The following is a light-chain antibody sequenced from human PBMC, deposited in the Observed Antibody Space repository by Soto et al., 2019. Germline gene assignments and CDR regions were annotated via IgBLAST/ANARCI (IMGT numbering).Light chain of an antibody. V-gene: IGKV3-15*01. CDR3: QQYSNWAPIT. CDR1: QSVSSD. Sequence: EIVMTQSPATLSVSPGERATLSCRASQSVSSDLAWFQQTPGQAPRLLIYGASTRATGIPARFSGSGSGTEFPLTISSLQSEDFAVYYCQQYSNWAPITFGPGTKVDIK. CDR2: GAS. J-gene: IGKJ3*01.